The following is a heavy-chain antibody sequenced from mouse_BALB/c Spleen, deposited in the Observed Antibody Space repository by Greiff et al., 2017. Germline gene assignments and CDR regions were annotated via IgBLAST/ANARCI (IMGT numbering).Heavy chain of an antibody. CDR1: GFTFSSYG. D-gene: IGHD1-1*01. CDR3: ARGSYYGDFDV. CDR2: INSNGGST. Sequence: EVKLEESGGGLVQPGGSLKLSCAASGFTFSSYGMSWVRQTPDKRLELVATINSNGGSTYYPDSVKGRFTISRDNAKNTLYLQMSSLKSEDTAMYYCARGSYYGDFDVWGAGTTVTVSS. J-gene: IGHJ1*01. V-gene: IGHV5-6-3*01.